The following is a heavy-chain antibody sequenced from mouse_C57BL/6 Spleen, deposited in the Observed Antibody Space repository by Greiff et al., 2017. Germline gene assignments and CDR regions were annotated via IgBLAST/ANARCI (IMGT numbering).Heavy chain of an antibody. CDR2: IYPGDGDT. Sequence: QVQLQQSGPELVKPGASVKISCKASGYAFSSSWMNWVKQRPGKGLEWIGRIYPGDGDTNYNGKFKGKATLTADKSSSTAYMQLSSLTSEDSAVYFCARGMDDYDSHWYFDVWGKGTTVTVSS. D-gene: IGHD2-4*01. CDR1: GYAFSSSW. CDR3: ARGMDDYDSHWYFDV. V-gene: IGHV1-82*01. J-gene: IGHJ1*03.